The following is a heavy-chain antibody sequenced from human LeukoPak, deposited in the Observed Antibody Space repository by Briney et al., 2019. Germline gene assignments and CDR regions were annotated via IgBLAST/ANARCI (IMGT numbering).Heavy chain of an antibody. J-gene: IGHJ3*02. D-gene: IGHD1/OR15-1a*01. CDR3: ARGAYNWNIRGAFDI. Sequence: SETLSLTCTVSGGSISSYYWSWIRQPSGKGLEWIGRIYTSGSTNYNPSLKSRVTISVDTSKNQFSLKLSSVTAADTAVYYCARGAYNWNIRGAFDIWGQGTMVTVSS. V-gene: IGHV4-4*07. CDR1: GGSISSYY. CDR2: IYTSGST.